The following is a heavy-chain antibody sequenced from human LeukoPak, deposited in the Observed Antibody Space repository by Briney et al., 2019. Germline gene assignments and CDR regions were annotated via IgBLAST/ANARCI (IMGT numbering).Heavy chain of an antibody. CDR2: INPNSGGT. Sequence: ASVKVSCKASGYTFTGYYMHWVRQAPGQGLEWMGWINPNSGGTNYAQKFQGRVTMTRDTSISTAYMELSRLRSDDTAIYYCARDNSVGDNAWWFDPWGQGTLVTVSS. CDR3: ARDNSVGDNAWWFDP. J-gene: IGHJ5*02. V-gene: IGHV1-2*02. CDR1: GYTFTGYY. D-gene: IGHD1-26*01.